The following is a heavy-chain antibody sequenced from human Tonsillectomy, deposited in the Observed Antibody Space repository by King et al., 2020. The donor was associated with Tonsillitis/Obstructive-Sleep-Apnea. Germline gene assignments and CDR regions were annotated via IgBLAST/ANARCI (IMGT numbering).Heavy chain of an antibody. CDR2: ISSSSTYI. J-gene: IGHJ5*02. Sequence: VQLVESGGGLVKPGGSLRLSCAASGFTFSSYSMNWVRQAPGKGLEWVSSISSSSTYIYYADSLKGRFTISRANAKNSLYLQMNSLRAEDTAVYYCARDSQPARIAARPALNWFDPWGQGTLVTVSS. D-gene: IGHD6-6*01. CDR1: GFTFSSYS. V-gene: IGHV3-21*01. CDR3: ARDSQPARIAARPALNWFDP.